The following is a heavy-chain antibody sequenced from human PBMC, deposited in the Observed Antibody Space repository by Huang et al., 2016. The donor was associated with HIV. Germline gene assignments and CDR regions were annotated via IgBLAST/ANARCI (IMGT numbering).Heavy chain of an antibody. CDR2: INSEGSST. Sequence: EVQLVESGGGLVQPGGSLRLSCAASGFSISSYWMHWVRQAPGKGGVWVSRINSEGSSTSYADSVKGRFTISRDNAKNTLYLQMNSLRADDTAVYYCARDPRIQSWLNFFDYWGQGTLVSVSS. V-gene: IGHV3-74*01. J-gene: IGHJ4*02. CDR3: ARDPRIQSWLNFFDY. CDR1: GFSISSYW. D-gene: IGHD3-22*01.